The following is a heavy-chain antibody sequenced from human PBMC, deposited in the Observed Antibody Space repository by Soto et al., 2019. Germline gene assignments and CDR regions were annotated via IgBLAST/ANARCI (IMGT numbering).Heavy chain of an antibody. CDR3: ARDLQVLINWFDP. J-gene: IGHJ5*02. Sequence: PSETLSLTCTVSGGSVSSGSYYWSWIRQPPGKGLEWIGYIYYSGSTNYNPSLKSRVTISVDTSKNQFSLKLSSVTAADTAVYYCARDLQVLINWFDPWGQGTLVTVSS. CDR2: IYYSGST. V-gene: IGHV4-61*01. D-gene: IGHD2-21*01. CDR1: GGSVSSGSYY.